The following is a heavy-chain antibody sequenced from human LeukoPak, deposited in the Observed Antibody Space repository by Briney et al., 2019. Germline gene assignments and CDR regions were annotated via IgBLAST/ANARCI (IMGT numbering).Heavy chain of an antibody. J-gene: IGHJ4*02. V-gene: IGHV3-21*01. CDR3: ARDEGYYFDS. CDR1: GFTFSDYI. CDR2: ISRNSTYI. Sequence: GGSLILSCAASGFTFSDYIMNWVRQAPGKGLEWVASISRNSTYIHYADSVKGRFTTSRDNARNSLFLQMNSLRAEDTAIYYCARDEGYYFDSWGQGTQVTVSS.